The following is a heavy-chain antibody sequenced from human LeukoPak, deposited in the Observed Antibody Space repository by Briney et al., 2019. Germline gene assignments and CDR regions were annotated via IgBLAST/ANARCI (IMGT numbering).Heavy chain of an antibody. Sequence: QTLSLTCAISGDSVSSNSAAWSWIRQSPSRGLELLVRTYYRSKWYNDYAVSGKSRITINPDTFNNQFSLQLNSVTPEDTAVYYCARDSGYSRDFDYWGQGTLVTVSS. CDR1: GDSVSSNSAA. CDR3: ARDSGYSRDFDY. V-gene: IGHV6-1*01. J-gene: IGHJ4*02. D-gene: IGHD5-18*01. CDR2: TYYRSKWYN.